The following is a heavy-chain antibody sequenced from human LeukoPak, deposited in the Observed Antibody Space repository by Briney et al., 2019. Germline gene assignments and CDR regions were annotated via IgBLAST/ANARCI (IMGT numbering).Heavy chain of an antibody. D-gene: IGHD2-2*01. CDR2: ISGSGGTT. V-gene: IGHV3-23*01. CDR1: GFTFSSHA. J-gene: IGHJ6*02. CDR3: AKLYCGSTSCYYYYYYFIMDV. Sequence: GGSLRLSCAASGFTFSSHAMSWVRQAPGKGLEWVSAISGSGGTTYYADSVKGRFTISRDNSKNTLYLQLNSLRAEDTAVYYCAKLYCGSTSCYYYYYYFIMDVWGQGTTVTVSS.